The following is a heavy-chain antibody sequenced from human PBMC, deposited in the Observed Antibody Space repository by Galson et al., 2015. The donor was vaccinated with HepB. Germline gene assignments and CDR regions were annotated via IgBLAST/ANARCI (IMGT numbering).Heavy chain of an antibody. CDR3: AKAARIPDYYDSSGWVDY. CDR1: GFTFSNYG. J-gene: IGHJ4*02. Sequence: LRLSCAASGFTFSNYGMHWVRQAPGKGLEWVAVVSYDGGHNYYADSVKGRFTISRDNSKNTLYLQMNSLRAEDTAVYYCAKAARIPDYYDSSGWVDYWGQGTLVTVSS. CDR2: VSYDGGHN. D-gene: IGHD3-22*01. V-gene: IGHV3-30*18.